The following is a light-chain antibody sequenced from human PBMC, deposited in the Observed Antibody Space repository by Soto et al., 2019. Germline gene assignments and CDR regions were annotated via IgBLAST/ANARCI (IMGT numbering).Light chain of an antibody. V-gene: IGKV1-39*01. CDR1: QSIGDY. J-gene: IGKJ4*01. CDR3: QQSYSLPLP. CDR2: AAS. Sequence: DIQMTQSPSSLSASVGDRVTIACRASQSIGDYLNWYQQKPGKAPKVLIFAASILQSGVPSRFSGSGSGTDFTLTISSLQPEYFSTYYCQQSYSLPLPFGGGTKVDIK.